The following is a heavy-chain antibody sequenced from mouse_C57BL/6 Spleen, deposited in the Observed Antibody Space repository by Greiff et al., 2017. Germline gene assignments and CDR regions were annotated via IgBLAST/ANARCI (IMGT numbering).Heavy chain of an antibody. D-gene: IGHD2-3*01. CDR2: ISSGSSTI. CDR1: GFTFSDYG. V-gene: IGHV5-17*01. Sequence: EVKLMESGGGLVKPGGSLKLSCAASGFTFSDYGMHWVRQAPEKGLEWVAYISSGSSTIYYEDTVKGRFTISRDNAKNTLFLQMTSLRSEDTAMYYCARADGYYAAFAYWGQGTLVTVAA. J-gene: IGHJ3*01. CDR3: ARADGYYAAFAY.